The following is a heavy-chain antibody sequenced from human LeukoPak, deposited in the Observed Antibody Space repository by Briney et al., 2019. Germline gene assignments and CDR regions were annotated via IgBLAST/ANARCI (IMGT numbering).Heavy chain of an antibody. CDR2: ISSSSSYI. CDR3: ARDAGLWYIFDC. V-gene: IGHV3-21*01. CDR1: GFTFSSYS. J-gene: IGHJ4*01. Sequence: PGGSLRLSCAASGFTFSSYSMNWVRQAPGKGLEWVSSISSSSSYIYYADSVKGRFTISRDNAKNSLYLQMNSLRAEDTAVYYCARDAGLWYIFDCWGQEPWSPSPQ. D-gene: IGHD6-13*01.